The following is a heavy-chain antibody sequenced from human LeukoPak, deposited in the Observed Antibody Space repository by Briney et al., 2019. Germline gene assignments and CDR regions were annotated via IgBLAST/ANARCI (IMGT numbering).Heavy chain of an antibody. CDR2: ISAYNGNT. Sequence: GASVKDSCKASGYTFTSYGISWVRQAPGQGLEWMGWISAYNGNTNYAQKLQGRVTMTTDTSTSTAYMELRSLRSDDTAVYYCASSPHSSSSDWFDPWGQGTLVTVSS. D-gene: IGHD6-6*01. CDR1: GYTFTSYG. J-gene: IGHJ5*02. V-gene: IGHV1-18*01. CDR3: ASSPHSSSSDWFDP.